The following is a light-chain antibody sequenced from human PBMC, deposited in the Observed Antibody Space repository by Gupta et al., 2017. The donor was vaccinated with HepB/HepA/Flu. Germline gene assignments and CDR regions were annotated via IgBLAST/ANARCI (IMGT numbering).Light chain of an antibody. CDR2: GPS. Sequence: EIVLTQSPGTLSLSPGERATLSCRASQSLSNSYLAWYQQKPGQAPRLLIYGPSSRATGIPDRFSGSGSGTGFTLTLSRLGPEDFAVYYCQLYGNSLLIFGGGTKVEI. CDR3: QLYGNSLLI. J-gene: IGKJ4*01. CDR1: QSLSNSY. V-gene: IGKV3-20*01.